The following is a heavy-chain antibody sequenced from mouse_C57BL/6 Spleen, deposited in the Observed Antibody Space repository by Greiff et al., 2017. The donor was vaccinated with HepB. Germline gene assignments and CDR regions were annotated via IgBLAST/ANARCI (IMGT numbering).Heavy chain of an antibody. D-gene: IGHD1-1*02. Sequence: QVQLQQPGTELVQPGASVKLSCKASGYTFPSYWMHWVKQRPGQGLEWIGNINPSNGGTNYNEKFKSKATLTVDKSSSTAYMQLSSLTSEDSAVYYCARWDYGPWYFDVWGTGTTVTVSS. V-gene: IGHV1-53*01. CDR2: INPSNGGT. CDR3: ARWDYGPWYFDV. J-gene: IGHJ1*03. CDR1: GYTFPSYW.